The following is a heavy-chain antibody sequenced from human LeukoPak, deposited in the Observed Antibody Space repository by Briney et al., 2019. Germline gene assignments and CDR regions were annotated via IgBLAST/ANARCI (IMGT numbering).Heavy chain of an antibody. CDR2: ISSSSSTI. D-gene: IGHD1-26*01. Sequence: AGGSLRLSCAASGFTFSSYSMNWVRQAPGKGLEWVSYISSSSSTIYYAGSVKGRFTISRHNAKNSLFLQMNSLRAEDTAVYYCARSRGSSGSYPFDYWGQGTLVTVSS. V-gene: IGHV3-48*01. CDR1: GFTFSSYS. J-gene: IGHJ4*02. CDR3: ARSRGSSGSYPFDY.